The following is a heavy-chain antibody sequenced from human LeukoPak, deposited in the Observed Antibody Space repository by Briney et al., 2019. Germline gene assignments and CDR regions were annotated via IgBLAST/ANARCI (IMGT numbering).Heavy chain of an antibody. D-gene: IGHD3-22*01. V-gene: IGHV1-2*02. Sequence: ASVNVSCKASGYTFTGYYMHWVRQAPGQGLEWMGWINPNSGGTNYAQKFQGRVTMTRDTSISTAYMELSRLRSDDTAVYYCAREATMILNWFDPWGQGTLVTVSS. CDR1: GYTFTGYY. J-gene: IGHJ5*02. CDR2: INPNSGGT. CDR3: AREATMILNWFDP.